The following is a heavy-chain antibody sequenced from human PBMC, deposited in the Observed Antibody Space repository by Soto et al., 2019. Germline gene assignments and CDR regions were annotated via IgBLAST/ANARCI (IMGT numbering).Heavy chain of an antibody. Sequence: GLSMRDWYGVVGCKCVGVGVRCIRQTAGKGLVWVSRINMDGSSTNYADSVKGRFTISRDNAKNTLYLQMNSLRVDDTAVYYCARGPRGLYHHDYWGQGALVTVSS. D-gene: IGHD2-2*01. J-gene: IGHJ4*02. CDR3: ARGPRGLYHHDY. CDR2: INMDGSST. V-gene: IGHV3-74*01. CDR1: GCKCVGVG.